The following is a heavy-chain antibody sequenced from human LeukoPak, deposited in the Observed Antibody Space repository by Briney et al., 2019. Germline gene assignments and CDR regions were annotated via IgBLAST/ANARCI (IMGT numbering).Heavy chain of an antibody. CDR2: IYYSGST. D-gene: IGHD6-19*01. CDR3: ARQARYSSGWYRDY. Sequence: SETLSLTCTVSGGSISSSSYYWGWIRQPPGKGLEWIGSIYYSGSTYYNPSLKSRVTISVDTSKNQFSLKLSSVTAADTAVYYRARQARYSSGWYRDYWGQGTLVTVSS. J-gene: IGHJ4*02. CDR1: GGSISSSSYY. V-gene: IGHV4-39*01.